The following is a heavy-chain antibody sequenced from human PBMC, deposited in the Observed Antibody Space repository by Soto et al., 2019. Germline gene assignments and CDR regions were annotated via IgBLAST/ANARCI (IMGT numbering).Heavy chain of an antibody. CDR2: IDTSGPLT. CDR3: ANGGGSFTLCQYFDL. V-gene: IGHV3-23*01. D-gene: IGHD2-15*01. J-gene: IGHJ4*02. Sequence: GGSLRLSCAATGFALTSYIMNWVRQAPGRGLERVSGIDTSGPLTYYADSVKGRFTISRVNSKNTLFLQMNTLRTEDTAIYYCANGGGSFTLCQYFDLWGQGTLVTVSS. CDR1: GFALTSYI.